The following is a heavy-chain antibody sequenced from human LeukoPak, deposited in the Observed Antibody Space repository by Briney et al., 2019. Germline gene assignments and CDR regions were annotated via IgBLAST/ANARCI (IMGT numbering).Heavy chain of an antibody. CDR2: ISSSSTYT. J-gene: IGHJ4*02. CDR3: ARVPGDCSSTSCFDMYFDY. V-gene: IGHV3-11*06. CDR1: GFTISDCY. D-gene: IGHD2-2*01. Sequence: GGSLRLSCAASGFTISDCYMSWIRNPPRTGLGWVSYISSSSTYTDYADSVKGRFTISRDNAKNSLYLQMNSLRAEDTAVYYCARVPGDCSSTSCFDMYFDYWGQGTLVTVSS.